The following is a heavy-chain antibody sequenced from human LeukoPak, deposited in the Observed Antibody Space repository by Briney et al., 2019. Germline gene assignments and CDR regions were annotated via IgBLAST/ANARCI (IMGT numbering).Heavy chain of an antibody. CDR3: ATDGAVAGTAYPEY. CDR2: LNPNSGDT. Sequence: ASVKVSCKASGYIFTDYYLHWLRQAPGQGLEWMGWLNPNSGDTSYAQKFQGRVTMTRDTSISTAYMELSSLTSDDTALYYCATDGAVAGTAYPEYWGQGTLVTVSS. J-gene: IGHJ4*02. CDR1: GYIFTDYY. D-gene: IGHD6-19*01. V-gene: IGHV1-2*02.